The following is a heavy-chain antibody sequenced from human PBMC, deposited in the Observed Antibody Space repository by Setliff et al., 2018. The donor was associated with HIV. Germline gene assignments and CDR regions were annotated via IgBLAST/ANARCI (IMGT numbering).Heavy chain of an antibody. Sequence: GGSLRLSCAASGFTFSGSAMHWVRQASGKGLEWVGRIRSKANSYATAYAASVKGRFTISRDDSKNTAYLQMNSLKTEDTAVYYCTTIVGFCSSTRCYSDYWGQGTLVTVSS. D-gene: IGHD2-2*01. CDR3: TTIVGFCSSTRCYSDY. CDR2: IRSKANSYAT. V-gene: IGHV3-73*01. CDR1: GFTFSGSA. J-gene: IGHJ4*02.